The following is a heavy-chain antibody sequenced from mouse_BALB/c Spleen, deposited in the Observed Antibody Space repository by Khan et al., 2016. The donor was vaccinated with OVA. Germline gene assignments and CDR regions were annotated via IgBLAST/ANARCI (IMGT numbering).Heavy chain of an antibody. CDR2: INPTSGYT. V-gene: IGHV1-7*01. CDR1: GYTFSSYW. Sequence: QVQLQQSGAEQAKPGASVKMSCKTSGYTFSSYWMHWVKQRPGQGLEWIGYINPTSGYTEYNEKFKDKATLSADKSSITAYMKLTSLTSEDSAVYYCARDRIDYWGQGTTLTVSS. CDR3: ARDRIDY. J-gene: IGHJ2*01.